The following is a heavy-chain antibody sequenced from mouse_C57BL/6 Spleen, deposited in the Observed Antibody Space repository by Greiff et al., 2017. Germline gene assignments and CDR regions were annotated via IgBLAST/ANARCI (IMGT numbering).Heavy chain of an antibody. CDR3: TRGGGEGGFAY. Sequence: EVQGVESGEGLVKPGGSLKLSCAASGFTFSSYAMSWVRQTPEKRLEWVAYISSGGDYIYYADTVKGRFTISRDNARNTLYLQVSSLKSEDTAMYYCTRGGGEGGFAYWGQGTLVTVSA. CDR1: GFTFSSYA. CDR2: ISSGGDYI. J-gene: IGHJ3*01. V-gene: IGHV5-9-1*02.